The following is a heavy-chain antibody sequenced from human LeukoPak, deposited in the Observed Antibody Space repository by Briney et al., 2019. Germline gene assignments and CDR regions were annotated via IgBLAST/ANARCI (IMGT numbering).Heavy chain of an antibody. V-gene: IGHV4-34*01. CDR3: ARDRRSIIAARPRNWFDP. J-gene: IGHJ5*02. CDR1: GGSFSGYY. D-gene: IGHD6-6*01. CDR2: INHSGST. Sequence: SETLSLTCAVYGGSFSGYYWSWIRQPPGKGLEWIGEINHSGSTNYNPSLKSRVTISVDTSKNQFSLKLSSVTAAGTAVYYCARDRRSIIAARPRNWFDPWGQGTLVTVSS.